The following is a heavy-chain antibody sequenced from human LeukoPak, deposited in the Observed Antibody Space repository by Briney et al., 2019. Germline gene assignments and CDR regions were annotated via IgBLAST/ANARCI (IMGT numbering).Heavy chain of an antibody. CDR3: ARRSGIAVAGAFDY. Sequence: ASVKVSCKASGYTFTSYYMHWVRQAPGQGLEWVGIINPSGGSTSYAQKLRGRVTMTGDTSTSTVYMELNSLRAEDTAVYYCARRSGIAVAGAFDYWGQGTLVTVSS. J-gene: IGHJ4*02. D-gene: IGHD6-19*01. V-gene: IGHV1-46*01. CDR1: GYTFTSYY. CDR2: INPSGGST.